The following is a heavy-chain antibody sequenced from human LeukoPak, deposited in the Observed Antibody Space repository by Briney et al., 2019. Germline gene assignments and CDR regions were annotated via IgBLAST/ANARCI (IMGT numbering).Heavy chain of an antibody. CDR1: GGSISSGDYY. CDR3: AGGRGYSGYDYGY. Sequence: PSETLSLTCTVSGGSISSGDYYWSWIRQPPGKGLEWIGYIYYSGSTNYNPSLKSRVTISVDTSKNQFSLKLSSVTAADTAVYYCAGGRGYSGYDYGYWGQGTLVTVSS. D-gene: IGHD5-12*01. V-gene: IGHV4-30-4*08. CDR2: IYYSGST. J-gene: IGHJ4*02.